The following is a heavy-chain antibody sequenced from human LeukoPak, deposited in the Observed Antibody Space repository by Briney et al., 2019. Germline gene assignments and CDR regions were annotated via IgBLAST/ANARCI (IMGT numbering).Heavy chain of an antibody. CDR2: ISGSGGST. V-gene: IGHV3-23*01. CDR1: GFTFSSYA. CDR3: AKDRAKHIVVVTAAVDY. D-gene: IGHD2-21*02. J-gene: IGHJ4*02. Sequence: PGGSLRLSCAASGFTFSSYAMSWVRQAPGKGLEWVSAISGSGGSTYYADSVRGRFTISRDNSKNTLYLQINSLRAEDTAVYYCAKDRAKHIVVVTAAVDYWGQGTLVTVSS.